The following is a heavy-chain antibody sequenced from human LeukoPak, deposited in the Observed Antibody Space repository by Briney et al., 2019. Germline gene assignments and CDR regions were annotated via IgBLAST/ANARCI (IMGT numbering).Heavy chain of an antibody. CDR3: ARGRYNWNY. CDR2: IKQDGSEK. CDR1: GFPFSTFW. Sequence: PGGSLRLSCAASGFPFSTFWMTWVRQAPGKGLEWVANIKQDGSEKYYVDSVKGRFTISRDNAKNSLYLQMNSLRAEDTAVYYCARGRYNWNYWGQGTLVTVSS. V-gene: IGHV3-7*01. D-gene: IGHD1-20*01. J-gene: IGHJ4*02.